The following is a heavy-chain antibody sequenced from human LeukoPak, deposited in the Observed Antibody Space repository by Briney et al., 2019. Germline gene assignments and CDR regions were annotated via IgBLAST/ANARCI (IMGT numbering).Heavy chain of an antibody. V-gene: IGHV3-33*06. CDR1: GFTSNTYG. J-gene: IGHJ4*02. Sequence: GKSLRLSCAASGFTSNTYGMHGVRQAPGKGLEWVAVIWSDGSHQTYADSVKGRFTISRDNSKNTLYLQMNSLRGEDTAVYHCAKELGTATFLDYWGQGTLVTVSS. CDR3: AKELGTATFLDY. D-gene: IGHD2-15*01. CDR2: IWSDGSHQ.